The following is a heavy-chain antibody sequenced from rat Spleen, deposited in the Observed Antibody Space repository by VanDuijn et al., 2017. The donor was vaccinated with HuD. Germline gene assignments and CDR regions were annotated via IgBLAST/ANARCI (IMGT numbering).Heavy chain of an antibody. V-gene: IGHV2S61*01. CDR3: ARSDTLAAMGHY. CDR1: GFSLSSYG. D-gene: IGHD1-2*01. J-gene: IGHJ2*01. Sequence: QVQLKESGPGLVQPSQTLSLTCTVSGFSLSSYGVIWVRQPPGKGLEWMGVIWGNGNTNYNSALKSRLSISRDTSKSQVFLQMNNVQTEDTAMYFCARSDTLAAMGHYWGQGVMVTVSS. CDR2: IWGNGNT.